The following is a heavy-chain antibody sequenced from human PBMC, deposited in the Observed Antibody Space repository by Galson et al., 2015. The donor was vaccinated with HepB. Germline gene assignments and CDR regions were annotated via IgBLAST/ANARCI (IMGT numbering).Heavy chain of an antibody. CDR3: AKGAGPYSSSPGGWN. V-gene: IGHV3-23*01. CDR2: FSGGGGST. Sequence: SLRLSCAASGFTFSSYVMNWVRQAPGKGLEWVSAFSGGGGSTWYADSVKGRFTISRDNSKNTLYLQMDSLRAEDTAVYYCAKGAGPYSSSPGGWNWGQGTLVTVSS. J-gene: IGHJ4*02. CDR1: GFTFSSYV. D-gene: IGHD6-6*01.